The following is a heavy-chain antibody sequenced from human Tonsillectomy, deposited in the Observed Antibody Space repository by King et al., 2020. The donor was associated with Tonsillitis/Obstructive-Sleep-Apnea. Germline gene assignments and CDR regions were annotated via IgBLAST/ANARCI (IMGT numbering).Heavy chain of an antibody. D-gene: IGHD3-3*01. Sequence: VQLVESGGGLVKPGGSLRLSCAASGFTFSDYYMSWIRQAPGKGLEWVSYISSSSSYTNYADSVKGRFTLSRDNAKNSLYLQMNSLRAEDTAVYYCARALEWLLYFDDWGQGTLVTVSS. V-gene: IGHV3-11*05. CDR3: ARALEWLLYFDD. CDR1: GFTFSDYY. CDR2: ISSSSSYT. J-gene: IGHJ4*02.